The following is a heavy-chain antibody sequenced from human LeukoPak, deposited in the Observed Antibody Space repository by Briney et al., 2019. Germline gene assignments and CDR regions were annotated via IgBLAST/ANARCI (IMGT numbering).Heavy chain of an antibody. J-gene: IGHJ4*02. CDR3: AGTLEYYSDSSGYYYFDS. CDR1: GFTFSSYE. D-gene: IGHD3-22*01. Sequence: GGSLRLSCAASGFTFSSYEMNWVRQAPGKGLEWVSYISSSGSTIYYADSVKGRFTISRDNAKNSLYLQMNSLTAEDTAVYCCAGTLEYYSDSSGYYYFDSWGQGTLVTVTS. CDR2: ISSSGSTI. V-gene: IGHV3-48*03.